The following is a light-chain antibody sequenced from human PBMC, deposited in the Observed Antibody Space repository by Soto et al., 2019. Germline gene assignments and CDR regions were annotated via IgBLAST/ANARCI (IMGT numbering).Light chain of an antibody. CDR3: QNCFTVPYT. J-gene: IGKJ2*01. Sequence: DIPMTQSPSSLSASVGDRITITCQASQDISNRLNWYHQKPGKAPNLLIYDASNLAAGVPSGFSGSGSGTHFTFTISSLQPEDIGPYYWQNCFTVPYTFGQGTKLESK. CDR2: DAS. V-gene: IGKV1-33*01. CDR1: QDISNR.